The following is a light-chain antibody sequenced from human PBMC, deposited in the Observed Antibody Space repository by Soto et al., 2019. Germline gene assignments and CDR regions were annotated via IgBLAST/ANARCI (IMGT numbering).Light chain of an antibody. V-gene: IGLV2-14*01. CDR1: SSDVGGYIY. CDR2: DVT. J-gene: IGLJ1*01. Sequence: SVRTQPASVAGSPGHSITISCTGTSSDVGGYIYVSWYQQHPGKAPKLMIYDVTSRPSGVSYRFSGSKSGNTASLTISGLQAEDEADYYCSSYTTSSSYVFGAGTKVTVL. CDR3: SSYTTSSSYV.